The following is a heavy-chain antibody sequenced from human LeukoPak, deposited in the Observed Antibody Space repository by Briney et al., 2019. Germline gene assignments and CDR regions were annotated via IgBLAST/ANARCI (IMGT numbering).Heavy chain of an antibody. CDR2: INSDGSST. Sequence: GGSLRLSCAASGFTFSSYWMHWVRQAPGKGLVWVSRINSDGSSTSYADSVKGRFTISRDNAKNTLYLQMNSLRAEDTAVYYCARSLKGYCSSTSCYVSAPDYWGQGTLVTVSS. D-gene: IGHD2-2*01. CDR3: ARSLKGYCSSTSCYVSAPDY. V-gene: IGHV3-74*01. J-gene: IGHJ4*02. CDR1: GFTFSSYW.